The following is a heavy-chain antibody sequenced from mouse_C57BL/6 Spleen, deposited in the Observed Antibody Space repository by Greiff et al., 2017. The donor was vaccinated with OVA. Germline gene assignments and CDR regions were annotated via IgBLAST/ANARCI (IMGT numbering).Heavy chain of an antibody. V-gene: IGHV14-2*01. CDR1: GFNITDYY. Sequence: VQLKESGAELVKPGASVKLSCTASGFNITDYYMHWVKQRTEQGLEWIGRIDPEDGETKYAPKFQGKATITADTSSNTAYLQLSSLTSEDTAVYYCARPYDYDGAWFAYWGQGTLVTVSA. D-gene: IGHD2-4*01. J-gene: IGHJ3*01. CDR3: ARPYDYDGAWFAY. CDR2: IDPEDGET.